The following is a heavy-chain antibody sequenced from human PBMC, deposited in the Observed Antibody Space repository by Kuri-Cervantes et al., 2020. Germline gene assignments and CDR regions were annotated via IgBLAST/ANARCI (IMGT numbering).Heavy chain of an antibody. J-gene: IGHJ6*03. CDR1: GYTFTGYY. Sequence: ASVKVSCKASGYTFTGYYMHWVRQAPGQGLEWMGWINPNTGATHDAQKIQGRVTMTGDTSISTVYMELSGLRSEDTAVYYCARDRATVTPGGDYYYYYMDVWGKGTTVTVSS. CDR2: INPNTGAT. CDR3: ARDRATVTPGGDYYYYYMDV. V-gene: IGHV1-2*02. D-gene: IGHD4-17*01.